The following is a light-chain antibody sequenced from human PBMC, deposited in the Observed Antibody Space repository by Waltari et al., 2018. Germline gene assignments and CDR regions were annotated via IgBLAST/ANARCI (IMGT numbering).Light chain of an antibody. J-gene: IGLJ2*01. CDR1: TGAVTTGHY. CDR3: LLSYSGARV. V-gene: IGLV7-46*01. CDR2: DTS. Sequence: QAVVTQEPSLTVSPGGTVTLTCGSSTGAVTTGHYPNWFQQKSGRAPRTLISDTSNKHSWTPARFSGSLLGGKAALTLSGAQPEDEAEYYCLLSYSGARVFGGGTKLTVL.